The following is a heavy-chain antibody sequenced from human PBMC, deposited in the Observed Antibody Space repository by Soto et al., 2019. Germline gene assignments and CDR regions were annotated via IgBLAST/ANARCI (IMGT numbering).Heavy chain of an antibody. CDR1: GGSISSSSYY. V-gene: IGHV4-39*01. J-gene: IGHJ5*02. CDR3: ARRTFGELFPTQLLFDP. D-gene: IGHD3-10*01. CDR2: IYYSGST. Sequence: SETLSLTCTVSGGSISSSSYYWGWIRQPPGKGLEWIGSIYYSGSTYYNPSLKSRVTISVDTSKNQFSLKLSSVTAADTAVYYCARRTFGELFPTQLLFDPWGQGTLGT.